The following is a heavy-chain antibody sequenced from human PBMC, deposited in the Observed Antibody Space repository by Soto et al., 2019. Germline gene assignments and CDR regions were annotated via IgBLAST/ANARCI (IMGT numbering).Heavy chain of an antibody. CDR3: TRGPIGRVSDI. V-gene: IGHV4-31*03. CDR2: IYDRGST. D-gene: IGHD3-10*01. CDR1: GGSFSSGSYS. J-gene: IGHJ3*02. Sequence: QVQLQESGPGLVKPSQTLSLTCTVSGGSFSSGSYSWSWIRQLPGRGLEWMGYIYDRGSTFYRPSPKSRVNILMDRSKNQFTLELNSVTAAETVAYYCTRGPIGRVSDIWGQGTVVTVSS.